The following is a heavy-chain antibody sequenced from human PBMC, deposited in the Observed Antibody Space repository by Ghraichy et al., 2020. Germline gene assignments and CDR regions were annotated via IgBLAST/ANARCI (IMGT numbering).Heavy chain of an antibody. Sequence: ASVKVSCKASGYTFTGYYMHWVRQAPGQGLEWMGWINPNSGGTNYAQKFQGRVTMTRDTSISTAYMELSRLRSDDTAVYYCARVGTLGYCSSTSCFYFDYWGQGTLVTVSS. CDR1: GYTFTGYY. CDR3: ARVGTLGYCSSTSCFYFDY. CDR2: INPNSGGT. J-gene: IGHJ4*02. D-gene: IGHD2-2*01. V-gene: IGHV1-2*02.